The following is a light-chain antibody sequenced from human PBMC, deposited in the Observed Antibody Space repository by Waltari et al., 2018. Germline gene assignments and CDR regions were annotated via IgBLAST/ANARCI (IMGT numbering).Light chain of an antibody. V-gene: IGKV3-20*01. J-gene: IGKJ4*01. CDR2: GAS. CDR1: QTINNNF. Sequence: LVLTQSPDTLSLSPVQRATLSCRASQTINNNFLVWYQQKPGQAPRLIIHGASSRATGFPDRFSGSGSGTDFTLTINSLKPEDSAVYYCQQYDGSVLTFGGGTKVEI. CDR3: QQYDGSVLT.